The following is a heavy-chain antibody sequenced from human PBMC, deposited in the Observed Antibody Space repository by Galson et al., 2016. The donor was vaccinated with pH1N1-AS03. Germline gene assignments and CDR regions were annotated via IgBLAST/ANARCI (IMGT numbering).Heavy chain of an antibody. V-gene: IGHV3-21*01. CDR1: GFTFTNYS. D-gene: IGHD2-2*01. Sequence: SLRLSCAASGFTFTNYSMNWVRQAPGQGLEWVSSTSSSTSYIYYGDSVKGRFTISRDNVKNSLYLQMTSLRAEDTAVYYCSRGDYCSSTSCFWPPLYGMDVWGQGTTVTVSS. CDR3: SRGDYCSSTSCFWPPLYGMDV. CDR2: TSSSTSYI. J-gene: IGHJ6*02.